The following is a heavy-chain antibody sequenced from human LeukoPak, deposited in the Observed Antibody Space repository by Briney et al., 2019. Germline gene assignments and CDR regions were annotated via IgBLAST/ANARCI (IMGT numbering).Heavy chain of an antibody. Sequence: GGSLRLSCAASGFTFSSYWMVWVRQAPGKGLEWVANIKQDGSEKYYVDSVKGRFTISRDNAKNSLYLQTNSLRAEDTAVYYCAKGYSYGIDYWGQGTLVTVSS. D-gene: IGHD5-18*01. CDR3: AKGYSYGIDY. J-gene: IGHJ4*02. CDR1: GFTFSSYW. CDR2: IKQDGSEK. V-gene: IGHV3-7*01.